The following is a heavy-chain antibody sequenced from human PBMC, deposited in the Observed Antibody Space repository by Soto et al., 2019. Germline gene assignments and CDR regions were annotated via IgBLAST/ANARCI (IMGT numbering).Heavy chain of an antibody. CDR1: GFTFDDYA. CDR2: ISWNSGSI. J-gene: IGHJ6*02. CDR3: AKARSGSYYARSYYGMDV. D-gene: IGHD1-26*01. Sequence: EVQLVESGGGLVQPGRSLRLSCAASGFTFDDYAMHWVRQAPGKGLEWVSGISWNSGSIGYADSVKGRFTISRDNAKNSLYLQMNSLRAEDTALYYCAKARSGSYYARSYYGMDVWGQGTTVTVSS. V-gene: IGHV3-9*01.